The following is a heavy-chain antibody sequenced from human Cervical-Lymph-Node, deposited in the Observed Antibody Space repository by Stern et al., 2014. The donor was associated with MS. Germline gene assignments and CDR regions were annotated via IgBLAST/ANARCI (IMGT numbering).Heavy chain of an antibody. V-gene: IGHV3-7*01. CDR1: GFTFSTYW. D-gene: IGHD2-2*01. Sequence: VHLVESGGGLVQPGGSLRLSCTASGFTFSTYWMTWVRQAPGKGLEWVANIKQGGSEMYYVDKMKGRFTISRDNGTSSLYLQMNSLRAEDTAVYYCARDPADYCTRTSCVYYYGLDVWGQGTTVTVSS. CDR3: ARDPADYCTRTSCVYYYGLDV. J-gene: IGHJ6*02. CDR2: IKQGGSEM.